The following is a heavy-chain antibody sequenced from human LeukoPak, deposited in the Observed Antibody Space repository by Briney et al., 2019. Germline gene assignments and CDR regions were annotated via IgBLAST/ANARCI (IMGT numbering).Heavy chain of an antibody. Sequence: GGSLRLSCAASGFTFSSYALHWVRQAPGKGLEYVSGISGNGDTTYYVKSVQGRFTISRDNSKNTLYLQMGSLRAEDTAVYYCAKDGPPYGDYVPFSDYWGQGTLVTVSS. CDR2: ISGNGDTT. CDR3: AKDGPPYGDYVPFSDY. CDR1: GFTFSSYA. V-gene: IGHV3-64*01. D-gene: IGHD4-17*01. J-gene: IGHJ4*02.